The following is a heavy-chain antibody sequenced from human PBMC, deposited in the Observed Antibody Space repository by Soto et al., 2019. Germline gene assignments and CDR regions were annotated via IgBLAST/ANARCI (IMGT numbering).Heavy chain of an antibody. Sequence: QVQLQESGPGLVKPSQTLCLTCTVSGGSISSGDYYWSWIRQPPGKGLEWIGYIYYSGSTYYNPSLKSRVTISVDTSKNQFSLKLSSVTAADTAVYYCARGAYYYDSSGYYYYYYGMDVWGQGTTVTVSS. CDR1: GGSISSGDYY. J-gene: IGHJ6*02. CDR3: ARGAYYYDSSGYYYYYYGMDV. D-gene: IGHD3-22*01. CDR2: IYYSGST. V-gene: IGHV4-30-4*01.